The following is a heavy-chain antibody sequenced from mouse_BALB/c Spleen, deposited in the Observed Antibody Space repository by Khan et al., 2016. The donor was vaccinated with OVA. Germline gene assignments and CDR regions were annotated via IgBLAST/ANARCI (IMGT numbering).Heavy chain of an antibody. Sequence: EVELVESGAELVKPGASVKLSCTASGFNIKDTYMHWVKQRPEQGLEWIGRITPANGNTKYDPKFQGKATITADTSSNTSYLQLSSLTSEDTAGYYWDQPSYDPRNFDVWGEGTTVTVSS. CDR3: DQPSYDPRNFDV. CDR2: ITPANGNT. J-gene: IGHJ1*01. V-gene: IGHV14-3*02. CDR1: GFNIKDTY. D-gene: IGHD2-3*01.